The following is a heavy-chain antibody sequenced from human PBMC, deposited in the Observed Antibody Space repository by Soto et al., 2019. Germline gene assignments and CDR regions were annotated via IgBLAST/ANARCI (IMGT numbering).Heavy chain of an antibody. CDR2: MNPNSGNT. J-gene: IGHJ6*02. Sequence: QVQLVQSGAEVKKPGASVKVSCKASGYTFTSYDINWVRQATGQGLEWMGWMNPNSGNTGYAQKFQGRVTMTRNTSISTPYMELSSLRSEDTAVYYCARRGYSSSWYYYYYYGMYVWGQGTTVTVSS. CDR3: ARRGYSSSWYYYYYYGMYV. D-gene: IGHD6-13*01. V-gene: IGHV1-8*01. CDR1: GYTFTSYD.